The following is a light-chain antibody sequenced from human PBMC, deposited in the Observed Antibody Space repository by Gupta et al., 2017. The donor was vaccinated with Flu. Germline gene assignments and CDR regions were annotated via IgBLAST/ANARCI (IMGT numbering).Light chain of an antibody. Sequence: DVVMTQSPLSLPVTLGQPASISCRSTQGLVYSDGNTYLHWFQQRPGQSPRRLIYMVSQRESGVPDRFSGSGSGTDFTLKISRVEAEDVGIYFCMQAEHWPWTFGQGTKVEIK. J-gene: IGKJ1*01. CDR2: MVS. CDR3: MQAEHWPWT. V-gene: IGKV2-30*01. CDR1: QGLVYSDGNTY.